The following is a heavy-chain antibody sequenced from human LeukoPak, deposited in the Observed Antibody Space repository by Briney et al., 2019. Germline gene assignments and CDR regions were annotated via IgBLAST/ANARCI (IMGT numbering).Heavy chain of an antibody. CDR2: INADNGDT. D-gene: IGHD3-10*01. V-gene: IGHV1-3*01. Sequence: ASVKVSCKASGYTFANYGIHCLRQAPGQGLEWMGWINADNGDTEYSQTFQGRVTITRDTSATTAYMELSSLTSDDSAIYFCARAFLWFGELNSPFDPWGQGTLVTVSS. CDR3: ARAFLWFGELNSPFDP. J-gene: IGHJ5*02. CDR1: GYTFANYG.